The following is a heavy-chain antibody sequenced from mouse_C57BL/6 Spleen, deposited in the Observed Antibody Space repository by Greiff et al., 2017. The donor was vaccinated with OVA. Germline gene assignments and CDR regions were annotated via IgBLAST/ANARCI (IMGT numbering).Heavy chain of an antibody. CDR2: IYPGDGDT. CDR1: GYAFSSSW. J-gene: IGHJ1*03. CDR3: ARTWADWYFDV. D-gene: IGHD4-1*01. V-gene: IGHV1-82*01. Sequence: QVQLKESGPELVKPGASVKISCKASGYAFSSSWMNWVKQRPGKGLEWIGRIYPGDGDTNYNGKFKGKATLTADKSSSTAYMQLSSLTSEDSAVYFCARTWADWYFDVWGTGTTVTVSS.